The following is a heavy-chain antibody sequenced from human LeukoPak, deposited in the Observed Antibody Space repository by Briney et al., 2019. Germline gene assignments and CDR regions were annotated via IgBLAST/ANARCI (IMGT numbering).Heavy chain of an antibody. CDR2: IFPSGST. J-gene: IGHJ5*02. V-gene: IGHV4-61*02. CDR1: GDSIRGGNYC. CDR3: VREGLITFWFDP. Sequence: QVQLQESGPGLVKPSQTLSLTCTVSGDSIRGGNYCWSWIRQPAGKGLEWIGCIFPSGSTNYNPSLKSRVSISLGTSENQFSLRMTSVTAADTAVYYCVREGLITFWFDPWGQGTLVTVSS. D-gene: IGHD1-14*01.